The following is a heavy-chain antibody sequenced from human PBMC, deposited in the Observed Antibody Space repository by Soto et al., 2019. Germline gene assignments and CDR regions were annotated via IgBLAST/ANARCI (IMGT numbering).Heavy chain of an antibody. CDR1: GDSISAYS. J-gene: IGHJ4*02. CDR3: WREGNLGRWLQPLDF. D-gene: IGHD5-12*01. CDR2: IHYNGNT. Sequence: PSETLSLTCTVSGDSISAYSWSWVRQPPGKGLEWIGNIHYNGNTKYSPSLKSRVTMSVDTSKNHFSLRLISVTAADTAIYFCWREGNLGRWLQPLDFWGQGTLVTVSS. V-gene: IGHV4-59*01.